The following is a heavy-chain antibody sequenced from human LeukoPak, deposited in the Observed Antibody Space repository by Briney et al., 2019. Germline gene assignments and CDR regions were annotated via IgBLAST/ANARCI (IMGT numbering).Heavy chain of an antibody. D-gene: IGHD3-10*01. CDR3: ARGVYGSGSYPLDY. J-gene: IGHJ4*02. CDR1: GGSISSYY. CDR2: IYYSGST. Sequence: SETLSLTCTVSGGSISSYYWSWIRQPPGKGLEWIGYIYYSGSTNYNPSLKSRATISVDTSKNQFSLKLSSVTAADTAVYYCARGVYGSGSYPLDYWGQGTLVTVSS. V-gene: IGHV4-59*01.